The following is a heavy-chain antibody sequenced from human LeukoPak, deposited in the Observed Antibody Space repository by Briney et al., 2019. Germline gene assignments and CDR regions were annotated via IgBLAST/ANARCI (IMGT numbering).Heavy chain of an antibody. CDR3: AKGRDDMDV. V-gene: IGHV3-30*18. CDR2: TSYDGSDK. Sequence: GGSLRLSCAASGFTFSIYGMHWVRQAPGKGLEWVAATSYDGSDKYYADSVKGRFTISRDNSKNTLFLQMNSLRDEDTAVYYCAKGRDDMDVWGKGTTVTVSS. J-gene: IGHJ6*04. CDR1: GFTFSIYG.